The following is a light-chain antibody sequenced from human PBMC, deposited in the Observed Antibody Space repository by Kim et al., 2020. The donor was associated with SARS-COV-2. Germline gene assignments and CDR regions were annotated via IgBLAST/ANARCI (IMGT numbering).Light chain of an antibody. J-gene: IGKJ1*01. V-gene: IGKV3D-20*01. CDR3: QHYGSSPWT. Sequence: SPGERAPLSCGANQSVSSNYFACYQQPRGLPPMLLIYAASRRATGIPGRCGGSASRTFFTLTISILEPEDFAVYCWQHYGSSPWTFGQGTKVDIK. CDR2: AAS. CDR1: QSVSSNY.